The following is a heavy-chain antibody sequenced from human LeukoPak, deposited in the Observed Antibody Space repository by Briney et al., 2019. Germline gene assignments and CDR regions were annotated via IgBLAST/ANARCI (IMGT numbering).Heavy chain of an antibody. V-gene: IGHV5-51*01. CDR2: IYPSDSAT. Sequence: GESLKIFCKGSGYTFTTYWIGWVRQMPGKGLEWMAIIYPSDSATIYSPSFQGQVTISADKSISTAYLQWSSLKASDTAMYYCVRKKDGSNWFDPWGQGTLVTVSS. J-gene: IGHJ5*02. CDR3: VRKKDGSNWFDP. CDR1: GYTFTTYW.